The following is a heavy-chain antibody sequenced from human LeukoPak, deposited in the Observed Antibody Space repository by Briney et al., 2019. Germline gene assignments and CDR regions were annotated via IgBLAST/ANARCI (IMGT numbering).Heavy chain of an antibody. CDR3: ARSPSWSGYSCYYFDY. J-gene: IGHJ4*02. D-gene: IGHD3-3*01. V-gene: IGHV1-8*01. Sequence: ASVKVSCKASGYTFTSYDINWVRQATGQGLEWMGWMNPDSGNTGYAQKFQGRVTMTRNTSISTAYMELSSLRSEDTAVYYCARSPSWSGYSCYYFDYWGQETLVTVSS. CDR1: GYTFTSYD. CDR2: MNPDSGNT.